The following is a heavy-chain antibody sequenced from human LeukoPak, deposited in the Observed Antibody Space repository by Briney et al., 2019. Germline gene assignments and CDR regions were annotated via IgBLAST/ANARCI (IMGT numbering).Heavy chain of an antibody. Sequence: GESLKISCAASGFTFTTYAISWVRQAPGKGLEWVSSISRNGGEIYYADSVKGRFTISRDNSKNTVCLQMSALRAEDTALYYCAKDLRPTTISYFDNWGQGTLVTVSS. CDR2: ISRNGGEI. V-gene: IGHV3-23*01. J-gene: IGHJ4*02. D-gene: IGHD4/OR15-4a*01. CDR1: GFTFTTYA. CDR3: AKDLRPTTISYFDN.